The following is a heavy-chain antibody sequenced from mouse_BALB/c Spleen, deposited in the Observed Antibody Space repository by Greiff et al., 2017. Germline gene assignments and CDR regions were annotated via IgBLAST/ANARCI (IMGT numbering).Heavy chain of an antibody. Sequence: DVKLVESGGGLVKPGGSLKLSCAASGFTFSSYTMSWVRQTPEKRLEWVATISSGGSYTYYPDSVKGRFTISRDNAKNTLYLQMSSLKSEDTAMYYCTRDESAMDYWGQGTSVTVSS. V-gene: IGHV5-6-4*01. CDR2: ISSGGSYT. CDR1: GFTFSSYT. CDR3: TRDESAMDY. J-gene: IGHJ4*01.